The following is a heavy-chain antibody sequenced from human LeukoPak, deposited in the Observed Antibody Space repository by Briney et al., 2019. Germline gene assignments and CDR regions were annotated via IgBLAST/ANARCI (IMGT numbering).Heavy chain of an antibody. Sequence: GASVKVSCKASGYTFTGYYMHWVRQAPGQGLEWMEWINPNSGGTNYAQKFQGWVTMTRDTSISTAYMELSRLRSDDTAVYCCARGLRPGLRYFDRDHVFDYWGQGTLVTVSS. V-gene: IGHV1-2*04. CDR2: INPNSGGT. CDR1: GYTFTGYY. J-gene: IGHJ4*02. D-gene: IGHD3-9*01. CDR3: ARGLRPGLRYFDRDHVFDY.